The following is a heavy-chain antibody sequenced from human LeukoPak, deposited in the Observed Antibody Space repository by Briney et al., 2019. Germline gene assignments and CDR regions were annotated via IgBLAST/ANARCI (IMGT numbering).Heavy chain of an antibody. Sequence: SETLSLTCTVSGGSISSYYWSWIRQPPGMGLEWIGYIYTSGSTNYNPSLKSRVTISVDTSKNQFSLKLSSVTAADTAVYYCARHNGAGSSGYYWNFDYWGQGTLVTVSS. CDR2: IYTSGST. V-gene: IGHV4-4*09. D-gene: IGHD3-22*01. CDR1: GGSISSYY. CDR3: ARHNGAGSSGYYWNFDY. J-gene: IGHJ4*02.